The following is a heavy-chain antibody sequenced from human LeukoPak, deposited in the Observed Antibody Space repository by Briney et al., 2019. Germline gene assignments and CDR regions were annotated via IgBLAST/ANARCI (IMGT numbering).Heavy chain of an antibody. Sequence: PGGSLRLSCAASGFIFSSHAMSWVRQAPGKGLEWVSAISGSGGSTYYADSVKGRFTISRDNSKNTLYLQMNSLRAEDTAVYYCAADSSSSNYYYYMDVWGKGTTVTVSS. CDR2: ISGSGGST. D-gene: IGHD6-6*01. CDR1: GFIFSSHA. CDR3: AADSSSSNYYYYMDV. J-gene: IGHJ6*03. V-gene: IGHV3-23*01.